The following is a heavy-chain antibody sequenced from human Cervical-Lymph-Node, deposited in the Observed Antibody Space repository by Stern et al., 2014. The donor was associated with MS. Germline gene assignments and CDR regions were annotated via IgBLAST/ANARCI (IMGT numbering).Heavy chain of an antibody. J-gene: IGHJ4*02. CDR1: GYTFPDYF. CDR3: ARDRYGDPFDF. V-gene: IGHV1-2*02. D-gene: IGHD4-17*01. CDR2: INPNTGDT. Sequence: VQLVESGAEVKKPGASLRVSCETSGYTFPDYFIHWVRQAPGQGLEYMGWINPNTGDTNFAQKFQGRVTMTRDTSLTTAYLDLRRLQSDDTATYYCARDRYGDPFDFWGQGTPVTVSS.